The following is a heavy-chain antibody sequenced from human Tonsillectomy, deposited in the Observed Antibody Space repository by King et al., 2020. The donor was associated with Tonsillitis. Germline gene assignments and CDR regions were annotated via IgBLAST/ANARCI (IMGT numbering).Heavy chain of an antibody. V-gene: IGHV3-23*04. CDR1: GFTFSSYA. CDR2: ISGSVGST. J-gene: IGHJ3*02. Sequence: VQLVESGGGLVQPGGSLRLSCAASGFTFSSYAMSWVRQAPGKGLEWVSAISGSVGSTYYPDSVKGRFTISRDNSKNTLYLQMNSLRAEDTAVYYCATPGGGTTDAFDIWGQGTMVTVSS. CDR3: ATPGGGTTDAFDI. D-gene: IGHD3-16*01.